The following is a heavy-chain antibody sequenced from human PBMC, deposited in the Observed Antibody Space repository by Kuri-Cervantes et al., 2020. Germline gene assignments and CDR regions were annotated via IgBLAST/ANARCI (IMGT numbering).Heavy chain of an antibody. CDR3: ARAGYSSSWSLDY. CDR1: GGSISSYY. CDR2: IYYSGST. V-gene: IGHV4-59*12. D-gene: IGHD6-13*01. Sequence: SETLSLTCTVSGGSISSYYWSWIRQPPGKGLEWIGYIYYSGSTNYNPSLKSRVTISVDTSKNQFSLKLSSVSAVDTAVYYCARAGYSSSWSLDYWGQGTLVTVSS. J-gene: IGHJ4*02.